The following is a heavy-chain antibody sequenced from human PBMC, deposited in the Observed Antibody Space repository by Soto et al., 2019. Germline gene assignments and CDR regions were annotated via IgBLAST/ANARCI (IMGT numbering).Heavy chain of an antibody. CDR3: ARLYGLDAFDL. CDR1: GGSISSYY. J-gene: IGHJ3*01. D-gene: IGHD3-16*02. V-gene: IGHV4-59*08. CDR2: IFYSGST. Sequence: SETLSLTCTVSGGSISSYYWSWIRQPPGKGLEWIGYIFYSGSTNYNPSLKSRVTISVDTSKNQFSLKLSSVTAADTAVYYCARLYGLDAFDLWGQGTMVTVSS.